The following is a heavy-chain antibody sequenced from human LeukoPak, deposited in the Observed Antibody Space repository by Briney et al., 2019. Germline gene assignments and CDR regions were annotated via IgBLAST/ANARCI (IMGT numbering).Heavy chain of an antibody. CDR2: IASSGSTI. D-gene: IGHD1/OR15-1a*01. V-gene: IGHV3-48*03. CDR1: GFTFSNYE. Sequence: GGSLRLSCSASGFTFSNYEMNWVRQAPGKGLEWVSYIASSGSTIYYADSVKGRFTISRDNAKNSLYLQMNSLRGEDTAVYYCARGNPNRNALDLWGQGTMVTISS. CDR3: ARGNPNRNALDL. J-gene: IGHJ3*01.